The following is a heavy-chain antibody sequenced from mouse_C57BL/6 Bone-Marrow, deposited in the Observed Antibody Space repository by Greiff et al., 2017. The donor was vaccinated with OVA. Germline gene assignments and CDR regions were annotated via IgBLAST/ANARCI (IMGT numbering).Heavy chain of an antibody. CDR3: ARGVLRFSYAMDY. CDR2: IYPYNGVS. CDR1: GYSFTGYY. J-gene: IGHJ4*01. D-gene: IGHD1-1*01. V-gene: IGHV1-31*01. Sequence: EVKLVESGPELVKPGASVKISCKASGYSFTGYYMHWVKQSHGNILDWIGYIYPYNGVSSYNQKFKGKATLKGDKSSSTAYMELRRLTSEDSAFYYCARGVLRFSYAMDYWGQGTSVTVSS.